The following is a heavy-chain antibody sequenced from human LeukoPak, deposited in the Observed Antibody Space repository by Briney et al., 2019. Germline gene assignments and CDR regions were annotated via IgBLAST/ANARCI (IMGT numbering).Heavy chain of an antibody. CDR1: GDSVSSNSAA. V-gene: IGHV6-1*01. Sequence: SQTLSLTCAISGDSVSSNSAAWNWIRQSPSRGLEWLGRTYYRSRWYNEYALFVQGRISIDPDTSKNQFSLQLKTVTPEDTAIYYCARAETYSGRIFDFWGQGALVTVSS. CDR2: TYYRSRWYN. D-gene: IGHD1-26*01. J-gene: IGHJ4*02. CDR3: ARAETYSGRIFDF.